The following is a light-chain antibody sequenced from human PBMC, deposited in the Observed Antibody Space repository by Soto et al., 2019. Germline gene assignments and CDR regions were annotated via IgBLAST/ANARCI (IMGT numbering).Light chain of an antibody. V-gene: IGLV3-21*04. CDR1: NIGSKS. CDR2: YDS. CDR3: QVWDISSNHVI. J-gene: IGLJ2*01. Sequence: SYELTQPPSVSVAPGKTARITCGGNNIGSKSVHWYQQKAGQAPILAMYYDSDRPSGITERFSGSNSGNPATLTISTVEAGDEADYYCQVWDISSNHVIFGGGTKLTVL.